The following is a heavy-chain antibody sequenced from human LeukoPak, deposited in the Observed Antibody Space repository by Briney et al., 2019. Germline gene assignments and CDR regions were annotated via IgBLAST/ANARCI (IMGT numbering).Heavy chain of an antibody. CDR1: GFTFSSYW. D-gene: IGHD6-19*01. Sequence: GGSLRLSCAASGFTFSSYWMSWVRQAPGKGLEGVANIKQDGSEKYYVDSVKGRFTISRDNAKNSLYLQMNSLRAEDTAVYYCARDPGRLVTYNFDYWGQGTLVTVSS. CDR3: ARDPGRLVTYNFDY. V-gene: IGHV3-7*01. CDR2: IKQDGSEK. J-gene: IGHJ4*02.